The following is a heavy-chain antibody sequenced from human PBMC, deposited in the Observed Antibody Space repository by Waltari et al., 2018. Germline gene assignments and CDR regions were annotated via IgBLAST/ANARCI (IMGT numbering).Heavy chain of an antibody. CDR3: ARDRGRGLYLDS. Sequence: QLQLQQSGPGLVKPSESLSLTCGVSGDSVSNYYWWSWVRQSPGKGLEWIGQIHGSGKTNYNPSLESRVTVSMDTSNNQFSLKLTSPTAADTAVYYCARDRGRGLYLDSWGQGTLVTVSP. V-gene: IGHV4-4*02. D-gene: IGHD1-26*01. CDR2: IHGSGKT. J-gene: IGHJ4*02. CDR1: GDSVSNYYW.